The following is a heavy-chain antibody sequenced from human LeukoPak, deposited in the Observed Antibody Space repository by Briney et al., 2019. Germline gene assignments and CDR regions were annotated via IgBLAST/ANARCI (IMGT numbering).Heavy chain of an antibody. V-gene: IGHV3-30*18. D-gene: IGHD4-17*01. Sequence: QPGRSLRLSCAASGFTFSDYGMHWVRQAPGKGLEWVAVISYDGSNKYSADSVKGRFTISRDNSKNTLYLQMNSLRAEDTAVYYCAKDEDYGDYVLSCWGQGTLVTVSS. CDR1: GFTFSDYG. CDR2: ISYDGSNK. J-gene: IGHJ4*02. CDR3: AKDEDYGDYVLSC.